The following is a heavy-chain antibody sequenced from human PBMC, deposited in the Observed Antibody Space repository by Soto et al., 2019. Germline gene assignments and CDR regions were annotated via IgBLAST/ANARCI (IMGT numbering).Heavy chain of an antibody. J-gene: IGHJ6*02. D-gene: IGHD6-13*01. V-gene: IGHV3-33*01. CDR2: IWYDGSNK. Sequence: QVQLVESGGGVVQPGRSLRLSCAASGFTFSSYGMHWVRQAPCKGLEWVAVIWYDGSNKYYADSVKGRFTISRDNSKNTLYLQMNSLRAEDTAVYYCARSYSSSWYYYYGMDVWGQGTTVTVSS. CDR1: GFTFSSYG. CDR3: ARSYSSSWYYYYGMDV.